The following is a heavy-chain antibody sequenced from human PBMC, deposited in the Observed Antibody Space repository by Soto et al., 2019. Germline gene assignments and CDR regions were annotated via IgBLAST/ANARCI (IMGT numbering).Heavy chain of an antibody. Sequence: SVKVSCKASGGTFSSYAIIWVRQAPGQGLEWMGGIIPIFGTANYAQKFQGRVTITADESTSTAYMELSSLRSEDTAVYYCATPTPLRGAMITNINFDFWGQGTPVTVSS. CDR2: IIPIFGTA. J-gene: IGHJ4*02. CDR3: ATPTPLRGAMITNINFDF. D-gene: IGHD3-10*01. CDR1: GGTFSSYA. V-gene: IGHV1-69*13.